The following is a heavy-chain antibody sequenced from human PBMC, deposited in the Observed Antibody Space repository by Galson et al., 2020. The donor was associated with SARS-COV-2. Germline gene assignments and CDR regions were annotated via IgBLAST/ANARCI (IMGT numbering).Heavy chain of an antibody. Sequence: SETLSLTCAIYRGSFSTNSWIWIRQPPGKGLEWIGEINQSGSTNFNPSLKSRVTISVDTSKNQFSLRLTSVTAADTAMYYCVRGALDSSGFGGFDFWGQGTLVTVSS. D-gene: IGHD3-22*01. CDR2: INQSGST. CDR3: VRGALDSSGFGGFDF. CDR1: RGSFSTNS. V-gene: IGHV4-34*01. J-gene: IGHJ4*02.